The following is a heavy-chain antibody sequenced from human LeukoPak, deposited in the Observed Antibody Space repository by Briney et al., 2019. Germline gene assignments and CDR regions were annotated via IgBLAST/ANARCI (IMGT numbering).Heavy chain of an antibody. Sequence: GGSLRLSCAASGFTLNSYGMSWVRQAPGKGRECVSGINTSGGSTYYADSVKGRFTISRDNSKNTLYLQINSLRAEDTAVYYCAKPREQQLVLRDFDYWGQGTLVTVSS. J-gene: IGHJ4*02. D-gene: IGHD6-13*01. CDR2: INTSGGST. CDR1: GFTLNSYG. CDR3: AKPREQQLVLRDFDY. V-gene: IGHV3-23*01.